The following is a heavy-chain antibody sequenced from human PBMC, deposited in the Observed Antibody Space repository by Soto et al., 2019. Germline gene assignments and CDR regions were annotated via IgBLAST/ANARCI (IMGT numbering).Heavy chain of an antibody. CDR3: ARDLQGGYSYGLSGMDV. CDR1: GGSISSYY. Sequence: SETLSLTCTVSGGSISSYYWSWIRQPPGKGLEWIGYIYYSRSTNYNPSLKSRVTISVDTSKNQFPLKLSSVTAADTAVYFCARDLQGGYSYGLSGMDVWGQGTTVTVSS. D-gene: IGHD5-18*01. CDR2: IYYSRST. V-gene: IGHV4-59*01. J-gene: IGHJ6*02.